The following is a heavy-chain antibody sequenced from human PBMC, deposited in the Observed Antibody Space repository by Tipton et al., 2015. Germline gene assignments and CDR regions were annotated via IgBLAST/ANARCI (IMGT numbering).Heavy chain of an antibody. Sequence: TLSLTCSVSSDSISKYYWSWIRQPPGKELEWIGYIQYSGSTNYNPSLKSRVTISVDTSKTQFSLKMSSVTASDTAVYYCARASIIQGYYHDSSRYYLFNSWGQGTLVTVSS. V-gene: IGHV4-59*01. J-gene: IGHJ1*01. CDR2: IQYSGST. D-gene: IGHD3-22*01. CDR1: SDSISKYY. CDR3: ARASIIQGYYHDSSRYYLFNS.